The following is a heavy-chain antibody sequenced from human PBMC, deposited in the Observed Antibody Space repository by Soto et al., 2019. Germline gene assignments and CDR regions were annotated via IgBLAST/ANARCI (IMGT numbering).Heavy chain of an antibody. CDR3: ARLNWNYGGVYYMDV. V-gene: IGHV1-69*02. CDR1: GGTFSSYT. J-gene: IGHJ6*03. Sequence: QVQLVQSGAEVKKPGSSVKVSCKASGGTFSSYTISWVRQAPGQGLEWMGRIIPILGIANYAQKFQGRVTITADKSTSTAYMELSSLRSEDTAGYYCARLNWNYGGVYYMDVWGKGTTVTVSS. CDR2: IIPILGIA. D-gene: IGHD1-7*01.